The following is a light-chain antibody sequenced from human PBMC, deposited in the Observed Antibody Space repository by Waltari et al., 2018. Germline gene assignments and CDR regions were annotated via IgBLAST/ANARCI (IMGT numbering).Light chain of an antibody. CDR3: NSYTGSSSWV. Sequence: QSALTQPPPLSRPPGQSITISCYGTSSDICLYKYVSWYQHHPGKAPKLMIYDVSQRPSGVSDRFSGSKSGNTASLTISGLQAEDEADYYCNSYTGSSSWVFGGGTKVTVL. CDR2: DVS. J-gene: IGLJ3*02. V-gene: IGLV2-14*03. CDR1: SSDICLYKY.